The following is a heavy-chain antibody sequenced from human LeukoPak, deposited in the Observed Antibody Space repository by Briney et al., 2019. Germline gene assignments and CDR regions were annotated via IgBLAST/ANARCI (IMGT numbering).Heavy chain of an antibody. Sequence: GGSLRLSCAASGFTFSSYSMNWVRQAPGKGLEWVSYISSSSSTIYYADSVKGRFTISRDNSQNTLFLQMNSLGTEDTAVYYCAKHDRGVLESTPGYVHFFDHWGQGIPVTVSS. CDR1: GFTFSSYS. J-gene: IGHJ5*02. CDR3: AKHDRGVLESTPGYVHFFDH. V-gene: IGHV3-48*01. CDR2: ISSSSSTI. D-gene: IGHD3-3*01.